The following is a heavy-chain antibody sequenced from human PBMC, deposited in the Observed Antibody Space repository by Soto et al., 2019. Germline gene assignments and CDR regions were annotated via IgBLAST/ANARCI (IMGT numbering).Heavy chain of an antibody. CDR3: ARNSSRLDY. V-gene: IGHV3-21*01. Sequence: EVQLVETGGGLVKPGGSLRVSCAASGFTFNSDSMAWVRQAPGRGLEWVSSITSDTPFPFYADSVKGRFTMSRDNANNSLYLQMNSLRAEDTAVYFCARNSSRLDYWGQGALVTVSS. J-gene: IGHJ4*02. CDR1: GFTFNSDS. CDR2: ITSDTPFP. D-gene: IGHD2-2*01.